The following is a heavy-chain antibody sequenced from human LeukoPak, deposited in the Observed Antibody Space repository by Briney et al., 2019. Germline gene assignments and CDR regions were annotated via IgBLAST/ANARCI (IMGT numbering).Heavy chain of an antibody. CDR2: IYYSGST. V-gene: IGHV4-59*01. CDR3: ARNLRIAAAGTYFDY. Sequence: KASETLSLTCTVSGGSISSYYWSWIRQPPGKGLEWIGYIYYSGSTNYNPSLKSRVTISVDTSKNQFSLKLSSVTAADTAVYYCARNLRIAAAGTYFDYWGQGTLVTVSS. J-gene: IGHJ4*02. D-gene: IGHD6-13*01. CDR1: GGSISSYY.